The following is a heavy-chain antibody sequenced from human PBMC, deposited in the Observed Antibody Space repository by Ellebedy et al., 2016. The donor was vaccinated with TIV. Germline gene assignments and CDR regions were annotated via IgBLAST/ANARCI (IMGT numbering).Heavy chain of an antibody. V-gene: IGHV3-23*03. Sequence: GESLKISCTASGFTFSSYAMSWVRQAPGKGLEWVAGVNGGGLVIAYADSVKGRFTISRDNSRNSLYLQMNSLRAEDTAIYYCAKGRSGTYIHHAFDYWGQGTLVTVSS. CDR1: GFTFSSYA. D-gene: IGHD1-14*01. CDR2: VNGGGLVI. CDR3: AKGRSGTYIHHAFDY. J-gene: IGHJ4*02.